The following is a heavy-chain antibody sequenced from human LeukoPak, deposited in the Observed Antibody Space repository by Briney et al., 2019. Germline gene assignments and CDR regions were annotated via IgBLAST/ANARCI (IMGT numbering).Heavy chain of an antibody. Sequence: PGGSLRLSCAASGFTFSSYAMSWVRQAPGKGLEWVSAISDSGGSAYYADSVKGRFTISRDNSKNTLFLQMNSLRAEDTAVYYCAGYCTNGVCLGIAAAGSQPGAFDIWGQGTMVTVSS. CDR2: ISDSGGSA. D-gene: IGHD2-8*01. CDR3: AGYCTNGVCLGIAAAGSQPGAFDI. CDR1: GFTFSSYA. J-gene: IGHJ3*02. V-gene: IGHV3-23*01.